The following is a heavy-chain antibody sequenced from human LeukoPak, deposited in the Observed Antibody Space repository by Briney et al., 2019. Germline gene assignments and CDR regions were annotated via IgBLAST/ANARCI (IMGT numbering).Heavy chain of an antibody. J-gene: IGHJ4*02. V-gene: IGHV4-4*02. CDR1: GVSISSSNW. D-gene: IGHD2-15*01. CDR3: ARDLGCSGGSCYEGDY. CDR2: IYHSGST. Sequence: SGTLSLTCAVSGVSISSSNWWSWVRQPPGKGLEWIGEIYHSGSTNYNPSLKSRVTISVDKSKNQFSLKLSSVTAADTAVYYCARDLGCSGGSCYEGDYWGQGTLVTVSS.